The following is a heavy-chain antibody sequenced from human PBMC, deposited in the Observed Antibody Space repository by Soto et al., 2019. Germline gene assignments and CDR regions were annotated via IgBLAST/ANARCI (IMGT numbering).Heavy chain of an antibody. J-gene: IGHJ4*02. Sequence: ASVKVSCKASGYTFTSYAMHWVRQAPGQRLEWMGWINAGNGNTKYSQKFQDRVTITRDTSASTAYMELSSLRSEDTAVYYCARVLGATGHFDYWGQGTLVTVSS. V-gene: IGHV1-3*01. CDR1: GYTFTSYA. CDR3: ARVLGATGHFDY. D-gene: IGHD1-26*01. CDR2: INAGNGNT.